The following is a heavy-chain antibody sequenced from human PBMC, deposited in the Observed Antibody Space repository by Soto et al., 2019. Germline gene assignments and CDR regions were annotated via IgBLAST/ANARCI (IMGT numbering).Heavy chain of an antibody. V-gene: IGHV4-34*01. CDR2: INHSGST. CDR1: GGSFSGYY. CDR3: ARGTLVVVAATPLSWFDP. D-gene: IGHD2-15*01. J-gene: IGHJ5*02. Sequence: SETLSLTCAVYGGSFSGYYWSWIRQPPGKGLEWIGEINHSGSTNYNPSLKSRVTISVDTSKNQFSLKLSSVTAADTAVYYCARGTLVVVAATPLSWFDPWGQGTLVTVSS.